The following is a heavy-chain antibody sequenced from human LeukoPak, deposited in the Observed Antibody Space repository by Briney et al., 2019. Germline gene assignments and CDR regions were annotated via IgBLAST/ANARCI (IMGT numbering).Heavy chain of an antibody. CDR2: ISGSSYTI. D-gene: IGHD6-19*01. J-gene: IGHJ4*01. Sequence: GSLRLSCAASGFTFSSYAMNWVRQAPGKGLEWLSYISGSSYTIFYADSVKGRFTVSRDNAENSLYLQMNSLRDEDTAVYYCARDHSVAVAGKSDYWGQGTLVTVSS. CDR1: GFTFSSYA. V-gene: IGHV3-48*02. CDR3: ARDHSVAVAGKSDY.